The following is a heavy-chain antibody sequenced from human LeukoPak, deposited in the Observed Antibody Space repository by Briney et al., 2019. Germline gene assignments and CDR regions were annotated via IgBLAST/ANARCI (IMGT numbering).Heavy chain of an antibody. CDR3: ARDSSGSYNWFDP. V-gene: IGHV3-30*04. Sequence: GRSLRLSCAASGFSFSSYAMHWVRQAPGKGLEWVAVISYDGSNVYYPDSVKGRFTISRDNSKNTLYLQMNSLRAEDTAVYYCARDSSGSYNWFDPWGQGTLVTVSS. CDR2: ISYDGSNV. CDR1: GFSFSSYA. J-gene: IGHJ5*02. D-gene: IGHD6-19*01.